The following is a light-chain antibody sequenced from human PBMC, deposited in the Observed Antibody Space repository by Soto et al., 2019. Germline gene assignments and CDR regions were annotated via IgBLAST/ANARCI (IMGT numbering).Light chain of an antibody. J-gene: IGKJ1*01. CDR1: QSINTW. CDR3: QQYNSYSPT. Sequence: DIQMTQSASTVSASVGDRVTITCRASQSINTWLAWYQQKPGKAPNLLIYKASTLESGVPSRFSGSGSETEFTLTISGLQPGDSATYYCQQYNSYSPTFGQGTKVDIK. CDR2: KAS. V-gene: IGKV1-5*03.